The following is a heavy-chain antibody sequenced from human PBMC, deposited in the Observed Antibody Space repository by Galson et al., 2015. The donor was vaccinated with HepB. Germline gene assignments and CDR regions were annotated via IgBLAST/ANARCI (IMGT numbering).Heavy chain of an antibody. CDR2: ISGSGGST. Sequence: SLRLSCAASGFTFSSYAMSWVRQAPGKGLEWVSAISGSGGSTYYADSVKGRFTISRDNSKNTLYLQMNSLRAEDTAVYYCSKGRRIAARPPLDYWGQGTLVTVSS. V-gene: IGHV3-23*01. D-gene: IGHD6-6*01. J-gene: IGHJ4*02. CDR1: GFTFSSYA. CDR3: SKGRRIAARPPLDY.